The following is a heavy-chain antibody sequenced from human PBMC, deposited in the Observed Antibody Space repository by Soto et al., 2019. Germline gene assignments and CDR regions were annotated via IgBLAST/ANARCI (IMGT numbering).Heavy chain of an antibody. J-gene: IGHJ5*02. CDR3: ARDRRAGYCSSTSCRRSNWFDP. CDR1: GFTFSSYS. D-gene: IGHD2-2*01. CDR2: ISSSSSYI. Sequence: GGSLRLSCAASGFTFSSYSMNWVRQAPGKGLEWVSSISSSSSYIYYADSVKGRFTISRDNAKNSLYLQMNSLRAEDTAVYYCARDRRAGYCSSTSCRRSNWFDPWGQGTLVTVSS. V-gene: IGHV3-21*01.